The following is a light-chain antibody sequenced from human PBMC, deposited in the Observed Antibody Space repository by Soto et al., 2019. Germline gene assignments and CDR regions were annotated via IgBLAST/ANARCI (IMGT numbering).Light chain of an antibody. V-gene: IGKV3-11*01. CDR2: DAS. Sequence: NMSTLAVATLSLYPVETATLSFMASQSVSSYLAWYQQKPGQAPRLLIYDASNRATGIPARFSGSGSGTDFTLTISSLEPEDFAVYYCQQRSNWPITFGQGTRLEI. CDR3: QQRSNWPIT. J-gene: IGKJ5*01. CDR1: QSVSSY.